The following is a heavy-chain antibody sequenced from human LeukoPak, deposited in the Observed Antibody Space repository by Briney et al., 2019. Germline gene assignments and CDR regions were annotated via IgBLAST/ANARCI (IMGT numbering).Heavy chain of an antibody. CDR2: ISAFNEHR. D-gene: IGHD3-9*01. V-gene: IGHV1-18*01. CDR1: GFSFRNYA. Sequence: GASVKVSCKASGFSFRNYAISWVRQAPGGRLEWMGVISAFNEHRNYAQKFQGRATMTTDTSTRTVNMELRSLTSDDTAVYYCARELPAYGLNEDDSSTGYVFDFWGQGTLVTVSS. CDR3: ARELPAYGLNEDDSSTGYVFDF. J-gene: IGHJ4*02.